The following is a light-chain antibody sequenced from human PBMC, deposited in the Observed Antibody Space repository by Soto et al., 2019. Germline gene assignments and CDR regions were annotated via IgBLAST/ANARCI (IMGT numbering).Light chain of an antibody. Sequence: QSALTQPASVSGSPGQSITISCTGTSSDVGAYNYVSWYQQHPGNAPKLMIYDVSNRPSGVSSRFSGSKSGNTASLTISGLQPEDEADYYCNSYTRPSTLVVFGGGTKLTVL. CDR1: SSDVGAYNY. V-gene: IGLV2-14*03. J-gene: IGLJ2*01. CDR3: NSYTRPSTLVV. CDR2: DVS.